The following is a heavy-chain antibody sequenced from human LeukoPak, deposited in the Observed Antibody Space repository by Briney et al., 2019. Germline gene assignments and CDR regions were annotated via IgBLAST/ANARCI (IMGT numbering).Heavy chain of an antibody. CDR3: ARGRYYYDSSGYYPMGFDP. J-gene: IGHJ5*02. D-gene: IGHD3-22*01. Sequence: SETLSLTCTVSGGSISSSSYYWGWIRQPPGKGLEWIGSIYYSGSTYYNPSLKSRVTIPVDTSKNQFSLKLSSVTAADTAVYYCARGRYYYDSSGYYPMGFDPWGQGTLVTVSS. CDR2: IYYSGST. CDR1: GGSISSSSYY. V-gene: IGHV4-39*01.